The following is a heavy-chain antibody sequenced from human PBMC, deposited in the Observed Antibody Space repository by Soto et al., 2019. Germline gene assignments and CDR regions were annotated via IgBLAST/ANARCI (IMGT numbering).Heavy chain of an antibody. CDR2: ITPIFGTA. D-gene: IGHD4-4*01. Sequence: QVQLVQSGAEVKKPGSSVKVSCKASGGTFSSYAISWVRQAPGQGLEWMGGITPIFGTANYAQKFQGRVTMTADEXPRTAYMELSSLRSEDTAGYYCARDGGVYDYSAFDYWGQGTLVTVSS. CDR1: GGTFSSYA. CDR3: ARDGGVYDYSAFDY. J-gene: IGHJ4*02. V-gene: IGHV1-69*12.